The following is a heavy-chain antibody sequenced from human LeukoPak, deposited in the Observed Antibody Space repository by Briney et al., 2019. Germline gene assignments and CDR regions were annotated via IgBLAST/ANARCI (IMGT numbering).Heavy chain of an antibody. CDR1: GYTFTGYY. CDR3: ARSDSSGWSNHYYYMDV. V-gene: IGHV1-2*02. J-gene: IGHJ6*03. Sequence: ASVKVSCKASGYTFTGYYMHWVRQAPGQGLEWMGWINPNSGGTNYAQKFQGRVTMTRDTSISTAYMELSRLRSDDTAVYYCARSDSSGWSNHYYYMDVWGKGTTVTVSS. CDR2: INPNSGGT. D-gene: IGHD6-19*01.